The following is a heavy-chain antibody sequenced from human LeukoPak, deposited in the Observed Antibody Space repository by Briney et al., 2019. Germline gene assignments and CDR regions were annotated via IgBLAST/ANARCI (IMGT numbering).Heavy chain of an antibody. CDR2: ISGSGDSV. Sequence: GGSLRLSCAASGFTFTNYEMSWVRQAPGKGLKWPSSISGSGDSVFYADSVKGRFTISRDNSLNTLHLQMNSLRAEDTAFYYCGKGNTASRPGFVDWGQGTLVTVSS. D-gene: IGHD5-18*01. V-gene: IGHV3-23*01. J-gene: IGHJ4*02. CDR1: GFTFTNYE. CDR3: GKGNTASRPGFVD.